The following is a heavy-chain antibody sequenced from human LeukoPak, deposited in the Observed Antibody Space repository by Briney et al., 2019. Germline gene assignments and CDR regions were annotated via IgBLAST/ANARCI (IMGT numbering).Heavy chain of an antibody. CDR1: GGSFSGYY. CDR3: ARGQIVVVPAAYRAWGQRFDP. D-gene: IGHD2-2*01. J-gene: IGHJ5*02. V-gene: IGHV4-34*01. CDR2: INHSGST. Sequence: SETLSLTCAVYGGSFSGYYWSWIRQPPGKGLEWIGEINHSGSTNYNPSLKSRVTISVDTSKNQFSLKLSSVTAADTAVYYCARGQIVVVPAAYRAWGQRFDPWGQGTLVTVSS.